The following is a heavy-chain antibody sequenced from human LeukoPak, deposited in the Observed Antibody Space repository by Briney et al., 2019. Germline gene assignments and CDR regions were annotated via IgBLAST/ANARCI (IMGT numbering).Heavy chain of an antibody. CDR1: GFTFSSYS. J-gene: IGHJ3*02. Sequence: GGSLRLSCAASGFTFSSYSMNWVRQARGKGLEWVSSISSSSSDIYYADSVKGRFTISRDNAKNSLYLQMNSLRAEDTAVYYCARRGWLQFDAFDIWGQGTMVTVSS. CDR3: ARRGWLQFDAFDI. D-gene: IGHD5-24*01. V-gene: IGHV3-21*01. CDR2: ISSSSSDI.